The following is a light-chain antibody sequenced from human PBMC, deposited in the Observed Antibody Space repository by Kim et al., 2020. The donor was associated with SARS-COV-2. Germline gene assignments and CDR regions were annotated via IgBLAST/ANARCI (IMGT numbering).Light chain of an antibody. CDR1: QSINTY. Sequence: DIQMTQSPSSLAASVGDIVTIARRASQSINTYLNWYQQKPGEAPKLLIYAASTLQSGVPSRFSGSGSGTDFTLTISSLQPEDFAIYYCQQRHTAPLLTFGGGTKVDIK. J-gene: IGKJ4*01. V-gene: IGKV1-39*01. CDR2: AAS. CDR3: QQRHTAPLLT.